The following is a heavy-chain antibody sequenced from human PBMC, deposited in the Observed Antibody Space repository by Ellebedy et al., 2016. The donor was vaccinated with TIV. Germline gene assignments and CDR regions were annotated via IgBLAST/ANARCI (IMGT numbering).Heavy chain of an antibody. D-gene: IGHD3-3*01. CDR1: GFSFSNFW. CDR2: IQPDGSET. CDR3: VGFGVFNL. V-gene: IGHV3-7*01. Sequence: PGGSLRLSCAAWGFSFSNFWMSWVRQAPGKGLEWVAHIQPDGSETYYVDSVKGRLTISRENAKNALFLQMDGLRVDDSAVYYCVGFGVFNLWGQGAPVTVSS. J-gene: IGHJ5*02.